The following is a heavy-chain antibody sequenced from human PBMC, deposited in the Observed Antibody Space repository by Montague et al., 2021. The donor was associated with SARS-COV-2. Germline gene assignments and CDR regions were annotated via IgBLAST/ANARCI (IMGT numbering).Heavy chain of an antibody. Sequence: SETLSLTCTVSGDSIIGYFWTWIRQPPGKGLEWIGYLYDTGSVEYNPSLNSRVTMSIDTSKNQFSLELTSVTAADTAIYYCARDLSRAFCEGDSCYSENWFAPW. CDR1: GDSIIGYF. V-gene: IGHV4-59*01. D-gene: IGHD3-22*01. J-gene: IGHJ5*02. CDR3: ARDLSRAFCEGDSCYSENWFAP. CDR2: LYDTGSV.